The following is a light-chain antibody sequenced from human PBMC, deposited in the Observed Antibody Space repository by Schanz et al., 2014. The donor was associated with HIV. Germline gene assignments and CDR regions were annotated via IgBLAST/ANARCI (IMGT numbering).Light chain of an antibody. CDR3: SSYTTSSTLV. V-gene: IGLV2-8*01. J-gene: IGLJ2*01. Sequence: QSALTQPPSASGSPGQSVTISCTGTSSDFGGYNYVSWYQHHPGKAPKLMIYEVTKRPSGVPDRFSGSKSGNTASLTVSGLQADDEADYYCSSYTTSSTLVFGGGTKLTV. CDR2: EVT. CDR1: SSDFGGYNY.